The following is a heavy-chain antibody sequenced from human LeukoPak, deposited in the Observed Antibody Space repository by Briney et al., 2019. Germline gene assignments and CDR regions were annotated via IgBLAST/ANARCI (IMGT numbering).Heavy chain of an antibody. Sequence: SETLSLTCTVSGGSISSYYWSWIRQPPGKGLEWIGYIYYSGGTNYNPSLKSRVTISVDTSKNQFSLKLSSVTAADTAVYYCARHSGYDWIPSFFDYWGQGTLVTVSS. V-gene: IGHV4-59*08. CDR3: ARHSGYDWIPSFFDY. CDR2: IYYSGGT. J-gene: IGHJ4*02. CDR1: GGSISSYY. D-gene: IGHD5-12*01.